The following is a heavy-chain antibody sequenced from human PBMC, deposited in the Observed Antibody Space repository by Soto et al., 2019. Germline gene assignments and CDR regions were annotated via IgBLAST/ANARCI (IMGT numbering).Heavy chain of an antibody. D-gene: IGHD2-2*01. CDR3: ARVSNYCSNTSCYGKDFDY. CDR2: INHSGST. J-gene: IGHJ4*02. Sequence: PSETLSLTCAVYGGSFSGYYWSWIRQPPGKGLEWIGEINHSGSTNYNPSLKSRVTISVDTSKNQFSLKLSSVTAADTAVYYCARVSNYCSNTSCYGKDFDYWGQGTLVTVSS. V-gene: IGHV4-34*01. CDR1: GGSFSGYY.